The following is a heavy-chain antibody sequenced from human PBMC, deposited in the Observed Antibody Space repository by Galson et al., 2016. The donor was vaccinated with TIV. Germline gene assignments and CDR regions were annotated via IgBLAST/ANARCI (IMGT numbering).Heavy chain of an antibody. CDR3: ATRSVWAPR. V-gene: IGHV3-53*01. CDR1: GFTVSNNY. J-gene: IGHJ4*02. Sequence: SLRLSCAASGFTVSNNYMSWARQAPGKGLEWVSLIYSGGGTAYADSVKGRFTISRDSSKNSLYLQMDSLRAEDTAVYYCATRSVWAPRWGQGTLVTVSS. D-gene: IGHD6-19*01. CDR2: IYSGGGT.